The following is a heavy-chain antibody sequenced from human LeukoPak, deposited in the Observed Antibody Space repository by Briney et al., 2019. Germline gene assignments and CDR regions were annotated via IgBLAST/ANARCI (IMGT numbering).Heavy chain of an antibody. J-gene: IGHJ6*02. Sequence: GGSLRLSCAASGFTFSNAWMNWVRQAPGKGLEWVGRIKSKTDGGTTDYAAPVKGRFTISRDDSKNTLYLQINSLRAEDTAVYYCATHNNYKMDVWGQGTTVTVSS. V-gene: IGHV3-15*07. CDR2: IKSKTDGGTT. D-gene: IGHD1-1*01. CDR1: GFTFSNAW. CDR3: ATHNNYKMDV.